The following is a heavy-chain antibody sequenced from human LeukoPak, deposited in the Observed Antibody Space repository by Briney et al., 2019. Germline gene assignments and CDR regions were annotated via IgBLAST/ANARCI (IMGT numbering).Heavy chain of an antibody. D-gene: IGHD1-7*01. CDR2: IYYSGST. CDR1: GGSISSYY. CDR3: ARDSGTTGEVKFDP. J-gene: IGHJ5*02. Sequence: SETLSLTCTVSGGSISSYYWSWIRQPAGKGLEWIGRIYYSGSTYYNPSLKSRVTISVDTSKNQFSLKLSSVTAADTAVYYCARDSGTTGEVKFDPWGQGTLVTVSS. V-gene: IGHV4-4*07.